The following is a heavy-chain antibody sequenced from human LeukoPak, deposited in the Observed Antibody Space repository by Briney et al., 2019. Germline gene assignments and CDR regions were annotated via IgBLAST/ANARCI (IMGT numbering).Heavy chain of an antibody. Sequence: GASVKVSCKASGYTFTGYYMHWVRQAPGQGLEWMGWINPNSGGTNYAQKFQGRVTMTRDTPISTAYMELSRLRSDDTAVYYCARDGRAYYDILTGYRPGDAFDIWGQGTMVTVSS. V-gene: IGHV1-2*02. D-gene: IGHD3-9*01. CDR1: GYTFTGYY. J-gene: IGHJ3*02. CDR2: INPNSGGT. CDR3: ARDGRAYYDILTGYRPGDAFDI.